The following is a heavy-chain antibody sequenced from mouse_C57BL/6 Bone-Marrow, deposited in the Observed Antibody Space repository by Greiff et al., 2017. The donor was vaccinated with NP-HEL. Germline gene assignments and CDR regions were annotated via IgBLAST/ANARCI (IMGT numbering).Heavy chain of an antibody. D-gene: IGHD1-1*01. CDR2: IDPSDSYT. V-gene: IGHV1-69*01. J-gene: IGHJ1*03. Sequence: QVQLQQPGAELVMPGASVKLSCKASGYTFTSYWMHWVKQRPGQGLEWIGEIDPSDSYTNYNQKFKGKSTLTVDKSSSTAYMQLSSLTSEDSAVYYCARDYYGSSYGSHWYFDVWGTGTTVTVSS. CDR3: ARDYYGSSYGSHWYFDV. CDR1: GYTFTSYW.